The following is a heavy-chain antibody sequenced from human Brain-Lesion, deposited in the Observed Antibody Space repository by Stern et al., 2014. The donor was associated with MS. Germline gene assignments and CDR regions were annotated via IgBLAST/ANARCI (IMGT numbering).Heavy chain of an antibody. CDR3: ARGSRSGGGPYFDY. CDR2: INHSVSA. D-gene: IGHD4-23*01. J-gene: IGHJ4*02. CDR1: GGSFSGYY. Sequence: QVQLQQRGAGLLKPSEPLSLTCAVYGGSFSGYYWSWISQPPGKGLEWIGAINHSVSANYNPAVKSRCTISGGTSRNQFSLKLSSVTAADTAVYYCARGSRSGGGPYFDYWGQGTLVTVSS. V-gene: IGHV4-34*01.